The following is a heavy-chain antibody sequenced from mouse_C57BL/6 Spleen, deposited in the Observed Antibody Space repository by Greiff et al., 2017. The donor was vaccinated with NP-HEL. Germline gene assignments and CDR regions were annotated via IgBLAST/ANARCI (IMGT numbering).Heavy chain of an antibody. Sequence: EVKLMESGGGLVKPGGSLKLSCAASGFTFSSYTMSWVRQTPEKRLEWVATISGGGGNTYYPDSVKGRFTISRDNAKNTLYLQMSSLRSEDTALYYCARRRNYLYYFDYWGQGTTLTVSS. D-gene: IGHD2-1*01. CDR3: ARRRNYLYYFDY. V-gene: IGHV5-9*01. CDR1: GFTFSSYT. CDR2: ISGGGGNT. J-gene: IGHJ2*01.